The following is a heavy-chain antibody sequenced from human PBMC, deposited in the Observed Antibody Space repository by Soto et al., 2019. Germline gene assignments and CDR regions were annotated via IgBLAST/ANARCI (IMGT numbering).Heavy chain of an antibody. V-gene: IGHV4-39*01. CDR3: GRLEGLATISYYFDY. CDR2: IYYSGST. CDR1: GGSVSSGNHY. Sequence: PSETLSLTCTVSGGSVSSGNHYWSWIRQPPGKGLEWIGYIYYSGSTYYNPSLESRVTISVDKSKNQFSLKLMSLSAADTAVYYCGRLEGLATISYYFDYWGQGALVTVSS. D-gene: IGHD3-9*01. J-gene: IGHJ4*02.